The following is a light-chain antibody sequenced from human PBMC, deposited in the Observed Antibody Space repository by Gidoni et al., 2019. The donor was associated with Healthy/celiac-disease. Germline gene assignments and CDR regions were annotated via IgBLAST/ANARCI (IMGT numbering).Light chain of an antibody. J-gene: IGKJ4*01. CDR1: QDISNY. Sequence: DIQMTQSPSSLSASVGDRVTITCQASQDISNYLNWYQQKPGKAPKLLIYDASNLETGVPSRFSGSGSGTDFTFTISSLQPEDIATYYCQQYDNLGFXGXTKVEIK. V-gene: IGKV1-33*01. CDR2: DAS. CDR3: QQYDNLG.